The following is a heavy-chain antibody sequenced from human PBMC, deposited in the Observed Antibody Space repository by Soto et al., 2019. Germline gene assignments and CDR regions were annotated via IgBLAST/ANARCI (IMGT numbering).Heavy chain of an antibody. CDR2: ISGSGGST. J-gene: IGHJ4*02. D-gene: IGHD6-19*01. CDR3: AKDQWLAGWSDDEIGY. V-gene: IGHV3-23*01. Sequence: GGSLRLSCAASGFTFSSYAMSWVRQAPGKGLEWVSAISGSGGSTYYADSVKGRFTISRDNSKNTLYLQMNSLRAEDTAVYYCAKDQWLAGWSDDEIGYWGQGTLVTVSS. CDR1: GFTFSSYA.